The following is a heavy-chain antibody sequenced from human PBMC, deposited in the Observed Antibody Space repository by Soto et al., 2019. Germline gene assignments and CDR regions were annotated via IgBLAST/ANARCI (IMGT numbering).Heavy chain of an antibody. D-gene: IGHD4-17*01. Sequence: SVKVSCKASGYTFTSYYMHWVRQAPGQRLEWMGIINPSGGSTSYAQKFQGRVTMTRDTSTSTVYMELSSLRSEDTAVYYCASLHDYGDSSDAFDIWGQGTMVTVSS. CDR2: INPSGGST. V-gene: IGHV1-46*03. CDR3: ASLHDYGDSSDAFDI. CDR1: GYTFTSYY. J-gene: IGHJ3*02.